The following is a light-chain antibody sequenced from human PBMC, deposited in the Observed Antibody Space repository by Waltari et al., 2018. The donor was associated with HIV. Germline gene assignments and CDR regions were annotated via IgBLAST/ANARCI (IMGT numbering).Light chain of an antibody. J-gene: IGKJ1*01. CDR1: QSVTNNLVCFQQSVTSN. CDR2: AAT. V-gene: IGKV3D-15*01. CDR3: QQYNDWPQT. Sequence: EIVMTQSPATLSVSPGESVTLSCRASQSVTNNLVCFQQSVTSNLAWYQQKPGQAPRLLSDAATTRGTGIPARFSGSGSGTEFTLTISSLQSEDFAVYYCQQYNDWPQTFGQGTKVEIK.